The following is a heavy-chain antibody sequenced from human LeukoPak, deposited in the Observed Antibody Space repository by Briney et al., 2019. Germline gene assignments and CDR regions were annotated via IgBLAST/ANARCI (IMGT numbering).Heavy chain of an antibody. CDR3: ARASIAAAGFDY. V-gene: IGHV1-46*01. Sequence: GASVKVSCKASGYTFTSYYMHWVRQAPGQGLEWMGIINPSGGSTSYAQKFQGRVTMTRDTSTSTVYIELSSLRSEDTAVYYCARASIAAAGFDYWGQGTLVTVSS. CDR2: INPSGGST. J-gene: IGHJ4*02. CDR1: GYTFTSYY. D-gene: IGHD6-13*01.